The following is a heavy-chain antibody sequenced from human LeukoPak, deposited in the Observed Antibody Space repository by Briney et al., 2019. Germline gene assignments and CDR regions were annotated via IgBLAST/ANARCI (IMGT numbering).Heavy chain of an antibody. CDR3: ARGARQWLVPDFDY. J-gene: IGHJ4*02. CDR1: GFTFSSYW. D-gene: IGHD6-19*01. Sequence: GGSLRLSCAASGFTFSSYWMSWVRQAPGKGLEWVANIKQDGSEKYYVDSVKGRFTISRDNARNSLYLQMNSLRAEDTAVYYCARGARQWLVPDFDYWGQGTLVTVSS. V-gene: IGHV3-7*01. CDR2: IKQDGSEK.